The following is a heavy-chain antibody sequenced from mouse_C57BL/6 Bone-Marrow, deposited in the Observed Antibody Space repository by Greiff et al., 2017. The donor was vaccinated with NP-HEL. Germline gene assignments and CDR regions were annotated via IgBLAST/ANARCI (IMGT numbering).Heavy chain of an antibody. Sequence: VHLVESGAELVRPGTSVKMSCKASGYTFTNYWIGWAKQRPGHGLEWIGDIYPGGGYTNYNEKFKGKATLTADKSSSTAYMQFSSLTSEDSAIYYCARRDQGYFDYWGQGTTLTVSS. CDR3: ARRDQGYFDY. V-gene: IGHV1-63*01. J-gene: IGHJ2*01. CDR2: IYPGGGYT. CDR1: GYTFTNYW.